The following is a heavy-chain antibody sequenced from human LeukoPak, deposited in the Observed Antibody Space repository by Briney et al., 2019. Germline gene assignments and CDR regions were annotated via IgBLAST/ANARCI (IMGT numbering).Heavy chain of an antibody. CDR2: ITPNSGGT. CDR1: GYTFTSYD. V-gene: IGHV1-2*02. D-gene: IGHD2-2*01. CDR3: ASSLCQLLLGVLGY. Sequence: ASVKVSCKASGYTFTSYDINWVRQAPGQGLEWMGWITPNSGGTKYAQRFQGRVTMTRDTSISTAYMELSGLRSDDTAVYYCASSLCQLLLGVLGYWGQGTLVTVSS. J-gene: IGHJ4*02.